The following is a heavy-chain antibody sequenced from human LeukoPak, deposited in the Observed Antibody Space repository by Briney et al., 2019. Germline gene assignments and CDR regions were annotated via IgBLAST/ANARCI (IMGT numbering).Heavy chain of an antibody. J-gene: IGHJ5*02. CDR2: ISGSGGST. CDR1: GFTFSSYA. Sequence: GGSLRLSCAASGFTFSSYAMSWVRQAPGKGLEWVSAISGSGGSTYYADSVKGRFTISRYNSKNTLYLQMNSLRAEDTAVYYCAKEASYYGSGSYYKRGFDPWGQGTLVTVSS. D-gene: IGHD3-10*01. CDR3: AKEASYYGSGSYYKRGFDP. V-gene: IGHV3-23*01.